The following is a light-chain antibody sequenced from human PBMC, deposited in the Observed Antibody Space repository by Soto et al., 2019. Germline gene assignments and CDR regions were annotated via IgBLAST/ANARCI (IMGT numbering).Light chain of an antibody. V-gene: IGLV2-8*01. Sequence: SALTWSSSTYDMPADADPLRWAGTYIDIGAYNYVSWYQQRPGEAPKLIIYEVSKRPSGVPDRIFASKSGNTASLTVSGLQADDEANYYCSSFKGTNSFVFGTGTKVTVL. CDR3: SSFKGTNSFV. CDR2: EVS. CDR1: YIDIGAYNY. J-gene: IGLJ1*01.